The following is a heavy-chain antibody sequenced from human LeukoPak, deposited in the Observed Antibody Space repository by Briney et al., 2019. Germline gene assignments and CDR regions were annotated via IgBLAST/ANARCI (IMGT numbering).Heavy chain of an antibody. J-gene: IGHJ4*02. D-gene: IGHD3-10*01. Sequence: PSETLSLTCALSGGSISSYYWSWIRQPPGKGLEWIGYIDYSGSTNYNPSLQSRVTISVDKSENQFSLKLSSVTAADTAVYYCASKTYGSGSYTYWGQGTLVTVSS. CDR3: ASKTYGSGSYTY. CDR1: GGSISSYY. CDR2: IDYSGST. V-gene: IGHV4-59*12.